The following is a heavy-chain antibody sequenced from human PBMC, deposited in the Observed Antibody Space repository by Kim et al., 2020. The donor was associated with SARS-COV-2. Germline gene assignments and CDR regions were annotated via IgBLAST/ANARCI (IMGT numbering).Heavy chain of an antibody. D-gene: IGHD6-19*01. V-gene: IGHV3-9*01. CDR3: AKGLGIAVAGEGLGY. CDR1: GFTFDDYA. Sequence: GGSLRLSCAASGFTFDDYAMHWVRQAPGKGLEWVSGISWNSGSIGYADSVKGRFTISRDNAKNSLYLQMNSLRAEDTALYYCAKGLGIAVAGEGLGYWGQGTLVTVSS. J-gene: IGHJ4*02. CDR2: ISWNSGSI.